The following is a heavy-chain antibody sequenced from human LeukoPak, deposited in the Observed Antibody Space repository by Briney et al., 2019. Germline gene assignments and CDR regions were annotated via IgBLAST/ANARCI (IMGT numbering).Heavy chain of an antibody. CDR3: AKDVIRGGMVRGFYDYYMDV. Sequence: ASVKVSCKASGYTFTGYYMPWVRQAPGQGLEWMGWINPNSGGTNYAQKFQGRVTMTRDTSISTAYMELSRLRSEDTAVYYCAKDVIRGGMVRGFYDYYMDVWGKGTTVTISS. CDR1: GYTFTGYY. CDR2: INPNSGGT. D-gene: IGHD3-10*01. J-gene: IGHJ6*03. V-gene: IGHV1-2*02.